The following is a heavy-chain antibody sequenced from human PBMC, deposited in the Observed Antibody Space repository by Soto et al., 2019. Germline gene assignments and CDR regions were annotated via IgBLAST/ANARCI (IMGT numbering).Heavy chain of an antibody. D-gene: IGHD1-1*01. CDR1: GYTSTSYY. V-gene: IGHV1-46*01. Sequence: GASVKVSCKASGYTSTSYYMHWVRQAPGQGLEWMGIIIPIFGSASYAQKFQGRVTITADESTSTAYMELSSLRSEDTAVYYCARVWNPSYGMDVWGQGTTVTVSS. J-gene: IGHJ6*02. CDR3: ARVWNPSYGMDV. CDR2: IIPIFGSA.